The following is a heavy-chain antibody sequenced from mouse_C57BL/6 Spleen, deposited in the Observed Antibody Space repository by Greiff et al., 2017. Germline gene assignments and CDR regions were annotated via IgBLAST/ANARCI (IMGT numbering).Heavy chain of an antibody. CDR2: INPSSGYT. J-gene: IGHJ2*01. D-gene: IGHD2-14*01. V-gene: IGHV1-7*01. Sequence: QVHVKQSGAELAKPGASVKLSCKASGYTFTSYWMHWVKQRPGQGLEWIGYINPSSGYTKYNQKFKDKATLTADKSSSTAYMQLSSLAYEDSAVYYCARSGTGYYFDYWGQGTTLTVSS. CDR1: GYTFTSYW. CDR3: ARSGTGYYFDY.